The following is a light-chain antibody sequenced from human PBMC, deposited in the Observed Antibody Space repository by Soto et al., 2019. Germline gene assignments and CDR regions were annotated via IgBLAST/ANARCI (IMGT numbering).Light chain of an antibody. CDR1: QSINND. CDR2: AAS. J-gene: IGKJ1*01. V-gene: IGKV3-15*01. Sequence: EVVMTQSPATLSVSPGERATLSCRASQSINNDLAWYQHKPGQAPRLLIYAASTRATGIPARFSGSGSGTEFTLTISSLQSEDFAVYYCQQYKNWPWTFGQGTKVEIK. CDR3: QQYKNWPWT.